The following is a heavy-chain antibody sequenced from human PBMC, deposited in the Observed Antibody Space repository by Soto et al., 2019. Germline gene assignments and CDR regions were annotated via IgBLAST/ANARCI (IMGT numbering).Heavy chain of an antibody. D-gene: IGHD6-13*01. J-gene: IGHJ4*02. CDR2: IYWDDDK. CDR1: GFSLSTSGVG. V-gene: IGHV2-5*02. Sequence: SGPTLVNPTQTLTLTCTFSGFSLSTSGVGVGWIRQPPGKALEWLALIYWDDDKRYSPSLKSRLTITKDTSKNQVVLTMTNMDPVDTATYYCAHSSGPPYLSFEQQLYTSFDYWGQGTLVTVSS. CDR3: AHSSGPPYLSFEQQLYTSFDY.